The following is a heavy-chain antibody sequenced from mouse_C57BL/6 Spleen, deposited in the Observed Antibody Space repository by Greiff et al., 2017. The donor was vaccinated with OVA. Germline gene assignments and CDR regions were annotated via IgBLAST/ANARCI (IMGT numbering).Heavy chain of an antibody. J-gene: IGHJ2*01. Sequence: QVQLKESGAELARPGASVKLSCKASGYTFTSYGISWVKQRTGQGLEWIGEIYPRSGNTYYNEKFKGKATLTADKSSSTAYMELRSLTSEDSAVYFCARAGDYYGSSGHYFDYWGQGTTLTVSS. D-gene: IGHD1-1*01. CDR1: GYTFTSYG. CDR2: IYPRSGNT. V-gene: IGHV1-81*01. CDR3: ARAGDYYGSSGHYFDY.